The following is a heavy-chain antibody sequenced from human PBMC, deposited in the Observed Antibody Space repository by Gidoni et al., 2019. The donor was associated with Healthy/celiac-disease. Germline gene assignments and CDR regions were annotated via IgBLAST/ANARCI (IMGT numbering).Heavy chain of an antibody. CDR1: EFTLSSYA. Sequence: EVQLLESGGGLVQPGGSLRLYCAAFEFTLSSYATSWVLQAPGTGLQWISAITGSGGSTYYADSVKGRFTITKDKSKNTLYLQMNRLRAEDTAVYYCAKYYGDYSLGLDYWGQGTLVTVSS. D-gene: IGHD4-17*01. CDR3: AKYYGDYSLGLDY. J-gene: IGHJ4*02. CDR2: ITGSGGST. V-gene: IGHV3-23*01.